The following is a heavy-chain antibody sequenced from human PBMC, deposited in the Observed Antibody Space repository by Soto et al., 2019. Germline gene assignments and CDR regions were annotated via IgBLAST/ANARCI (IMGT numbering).Heavy chain of an antibody. CDR3: ARGFTACKGAPPDF. J-gene: IGHJ4*02. V-gene: IGHV3-23*01. D-gene: IGHD2-15*01. CDR2: ISGSGGST. CDR1: GFTFSSFA. Sequence: EMQLLESGGGLVQPGASLRISGAASGFTFSSFAMSWVRQAPGKGLDWVSAISGSGGSTYSADSVKGRFPISRATYKNTLALNMSSLRAHDTAVYYGARGFTACKGAPPDFWGQGSLVTVSS.